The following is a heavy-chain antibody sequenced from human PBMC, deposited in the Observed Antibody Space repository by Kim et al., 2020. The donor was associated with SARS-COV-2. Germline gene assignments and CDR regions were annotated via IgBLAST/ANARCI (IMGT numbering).Heavy chain of an antibody. J-gene: IGHJ4*02. D-gene: IGHD6-19*01. CDR2: ISKDGNSK. V-gene: IGHV3-30*03. CDR3: TRDPLPITVTGVAVFDY. Sequence: GGSLRLFCAASGFTFSHYAMHWVRQAPGKGLEWVLVISKDGNSKYYADSVRGRFTISRDNSKNTLHLQMSSLRAEDTAVYYCTRDPLPITVTGVAVFDYWGPGTRVSVSS. CDR1: GFTFSHYA.